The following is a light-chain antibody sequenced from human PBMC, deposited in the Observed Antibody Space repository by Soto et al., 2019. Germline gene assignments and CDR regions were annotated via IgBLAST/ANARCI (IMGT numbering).Light chain of an antibody. V-gene: IGLV1-40*01. J-gene: IGLJ1*01. Sequence: QSVLTQPPSVSGAPGQRVTISCTGSSSNIGAGYDVHWYQQLPGTAPKLLIYRNSNRPSGVPDRFSGSTSGTSASLAITGLQAEDEADYYCQSYDNSLSGYVFGTGTKLNVL. CDR1: SSNIGAGYD. CDR2: RNS. CDR3: QSYDNSLSGYV.